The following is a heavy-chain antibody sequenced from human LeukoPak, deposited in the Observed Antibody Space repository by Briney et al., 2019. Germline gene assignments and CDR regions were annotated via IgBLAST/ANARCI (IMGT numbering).Heavy chain of an antibody. J-gene: IGHJ4*02. CDR2: FDPEDGES. D-gene: IGHD2-21*01. CDR1: GYTLTELS. Sequence: GASVKVSCKVSGYTLTELSMHWVRQAPGKGLGWVGGFDPEDGESIYAQKFQGRVTMTEDTSTDTAYMELSSLRSEDTAVYYCATYPILEVYGHEYFDYWGQGTLVTVSS. V-gene: IGHV1-24*01. CDR3: ATYPILEVYGHEYFDY.